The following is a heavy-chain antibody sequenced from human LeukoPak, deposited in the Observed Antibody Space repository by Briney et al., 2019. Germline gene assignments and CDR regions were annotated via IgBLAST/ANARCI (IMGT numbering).Heavy chain of an antibody. V-gene: IGHV4-59*01. CDR1: GGSISNYY. CDR2: IYYSGST. CDR3: AKESTSYHWYFDL. Sequence: PSETLSLTCTVSGGSISNYYWSWIRQPPGNGLEWIGYIYYSGSTNYNPSLKSRVTISVDTSKNQFSLKLSSVTPADTAVYYCAKESTSYHWYFDLWGRGTLVTVSS. J-gene: IGHJ2*01.